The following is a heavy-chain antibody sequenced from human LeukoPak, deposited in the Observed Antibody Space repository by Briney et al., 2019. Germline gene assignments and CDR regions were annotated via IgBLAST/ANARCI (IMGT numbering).Heavy chain of an antibody. CDR2: ISSSSSTI. V-gene: IGHV3-48*02. CDR3: AKLSKSRGWAFDY. CDR1: GFTFSSYS. J-gene: IGHJ4*02. D-gene: IGHD3-10*01. Sequence: GGSLRLSCAASGFTFSSYSMNWVRQAPGKGLEWVSYISSSSSTIYYADSVKGRFTISRDNAKNSLYLQMYSLRDEDTAVYYCAKLSKSRGWAFDYWGQGTLLTVSS.